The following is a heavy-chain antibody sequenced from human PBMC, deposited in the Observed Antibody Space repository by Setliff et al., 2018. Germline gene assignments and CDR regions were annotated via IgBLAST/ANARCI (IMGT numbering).Heavy chain of an antibody. D-gene: IGHD2-2*01. J-gene: IGHJ4*02. CDR3: ARGGPGVVIMPAAKLFDY. CDR2: INPNSGGT. Sequence: GASVKVSCKASGGTFSSYDISWVRQAPGQGLEWMGRINPNSGGTNYAQKFQGRVTMTWDTSISTAYMELSRLRSDDTAVYYCARGGPGVVIMPAAKLFDYWGQGTLVTVSS. V-gene: IGHV1-2*06. CDR1: GGTFSSYD.